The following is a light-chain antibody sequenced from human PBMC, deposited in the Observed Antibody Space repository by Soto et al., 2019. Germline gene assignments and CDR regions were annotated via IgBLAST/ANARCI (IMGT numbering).Light chain of an antibody. J-gene: IGKJ2*01. Sequence: DLPMTQSPSSLSASVGDTVTITCRASENISRYLNWYQQKVGKAPKLLIYAASSLQSAVPSRFSGMGSGTDFTLTISSLLPEVLATYSCPQGHSFPYIFGRGTNGDIK. CDR3: PQGHSFPYI. V-gene: IGKV1-39*01. CDR2: AAS. CDR1: ENISRY.